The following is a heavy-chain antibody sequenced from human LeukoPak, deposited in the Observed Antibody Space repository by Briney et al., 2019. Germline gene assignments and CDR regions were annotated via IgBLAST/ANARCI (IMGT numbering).Heavy chain of an antibody. J-gene: IGHJ3*02. Sequence: TSETLSLTCTVSGGSISSYYWSWIRQPPGKGLEWIGYIYYSGSTNYNPSLKSRVTISVDRSKNQFSLKLSSVTAADTAVYYCARQYPVVVIAIGAFDIWGQGTMVTVSS. CDR1: GGSISSYY. V-gene: IGHV4-59*08. D-gene: IGHD2-21*01. CDR3: ARQYPVVVIAIGAFDI. CDR2: IYYSGST.